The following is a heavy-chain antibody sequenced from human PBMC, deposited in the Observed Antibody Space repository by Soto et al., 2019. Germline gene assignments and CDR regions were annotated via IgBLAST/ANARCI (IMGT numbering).Heavy chain of an antibody. CDR2: IHWNDDN. Sequence: QITLEETGPTLVKPTQTLTLTCTFSGFSLTSGRVGVGWIRQPPGKALEWLAVIHWNDDNHYSPSLKSRLTITKDTSKNQVVLTLTNMDPVDTATYYCTHRLVGSGQGYWGQGTLVTVSS. V-gene: IGHV2-5*01. CDR3: THRLVGSGQGY. J-gene: IGHJ4*02. CDR1: GFSLTSGRVG. D-gene: IGHD2-15*01.